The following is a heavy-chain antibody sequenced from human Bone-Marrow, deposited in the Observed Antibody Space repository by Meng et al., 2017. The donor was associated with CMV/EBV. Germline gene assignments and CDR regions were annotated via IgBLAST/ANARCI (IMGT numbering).Heavy chain of an antibody. CDR1: AYTFTTYD. CDR3: ARGLYRDFWGGSHYSLDY. V-gene: IGHV1-8*03. J-gene: IGHJ4*02. CDR2: MNPNSGNT. D-gene: IGHD3-3*01. Sequence: ASVKVSCNASAYTFTTYDINWVRQAAGQGLEWMGWMNPNSGNTGYAPKFQGRVTITRNNSIRTAYMELISLRSEDTAVYYCARGLYRDFWGGSHYSLDYWGQGTPVTVSS.